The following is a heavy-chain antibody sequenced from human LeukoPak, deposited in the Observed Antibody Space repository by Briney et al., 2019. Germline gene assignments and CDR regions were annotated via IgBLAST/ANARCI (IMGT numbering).Heavy chain of an antibody. J-gene: IGHJ4*02. CDR3: ARSARGYYYDSSGYYSPLFHY. D-gene: IGHD3-22*01. CDR2: IKQDGSEK. Sequence: GGSLRLSCAASGFTFSSYWMSWVRQAPGKGLEWVANIKQDGSEKYYVDSVKGRFTISRDNAKNSLYLRMNSLRAEDTAVYYCARSARGYYYDSSGYYSPLFHYWGQGTLVTVSS. V-gene: IGHV3-7*01. CDR1: GFTFSSYW.